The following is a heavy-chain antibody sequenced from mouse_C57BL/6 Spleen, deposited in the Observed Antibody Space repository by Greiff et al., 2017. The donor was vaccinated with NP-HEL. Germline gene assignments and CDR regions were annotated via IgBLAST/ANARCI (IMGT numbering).Heavy chain of an antibody. CDR3: AAYGDYGALEC. Sequence: EVKVVESGGGLVKPGGSLKLSCAASGFTFSDYGMHWVRQAPEKGLEWVAYISSGSSTTYYADTVKGRFTISRDNAKNTLFLQMTSLRSEDTAMYYCAAYGDYGALECWGKGTSVTVSS. CDR1: GFTFSDYG. J-gene: IGHJ4*01. CDR2: ISSGSSTT. V-gene: IGHV5-17*01. D-gene: IGHD2-13*01.